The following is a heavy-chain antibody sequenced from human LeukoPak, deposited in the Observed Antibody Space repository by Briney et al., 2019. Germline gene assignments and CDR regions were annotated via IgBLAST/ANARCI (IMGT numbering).Heavy chain of an antibody. CDR3: AKAGYYGSAYYFDY. D-gene: IGHD3-10*01. CDR1: GFTFSSYA. Sequence: GGSLRLSCAASGFTFSSYAMNWVRQSPGKGLEWVSAVSGSGGGTYYADSVKGRFTISRDNSKNTLYLQMNSLRAEDTAVYYCAKAGYYGSAYYFDYWGQGTLVTVSS. V-gene: IGHV3-23*01. J-gene: IGHJ4*02. CDR2: VSGSGGGT.